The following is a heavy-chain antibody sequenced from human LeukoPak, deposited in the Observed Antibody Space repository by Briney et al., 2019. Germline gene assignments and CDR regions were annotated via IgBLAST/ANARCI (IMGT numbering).Heavy chain of an antibody. J-gene: IGHJ5*02. Sequence: PSETLSLTCTVSGGSISSYYWSWIRQPAGKGLEWIGRIYTSGSTNYNPSLKSRVTVSVDTSKNQFSLKLSSVTAADTAVYYCAREGFGYYDFWSGYYIRWFDPWGQGTLVTVSS. CDR2: IYTSGST. D-gene: IGHD3-3*01. V-gene: IGHV4-4*07. CDR1: GGSISSYY. CDR3: AREGFGYYDFWSGYYIRWFDP.